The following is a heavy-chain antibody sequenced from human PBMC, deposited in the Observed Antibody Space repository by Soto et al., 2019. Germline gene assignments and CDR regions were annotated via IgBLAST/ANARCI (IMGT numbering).Heavy chain of an antibody. Sequence: PSETLSLTCSVSGGSVSDKTYYWSWIRQPPGKRLEWIGYVYYSGTTNYNPSLKSRVTISVDLSKNRFSLRLSSVTTADTALYYCARTTAVPNTLRSVSSFDYWGQGTLVTVSS. CDR2: VYYSGTT. CDR1: GGSVSDKTYY. V-gene: IGHV4-61*01. D-gene: IGHD4-17*01. CDR3: ARTTAVPNTLRSVSSFDY. J-gene: IGHJ4*02.